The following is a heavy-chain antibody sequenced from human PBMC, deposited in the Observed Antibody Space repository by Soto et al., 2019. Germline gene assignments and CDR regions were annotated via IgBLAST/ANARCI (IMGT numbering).Heavy chain of an antibody. CDR1: GFTFSSYA. D-gene: IGHD3-16*01. CDR2: ISSNGGST. J-gene: IGHJ6*03. Sequence: GGSLRLSCAASGFTFSSYAMHWVRQAPGKGLEYVSAISSNGGSTYYANSVKGRFTISRDNSKNTLYLQMGSLRAEDMAVYYCARDRFGDSNSYYYYYMDVWGKGTTVTVSS. CDR3: ARDRFGDSNSYYYYYMDV. V-gene: IGHV3-64*01.